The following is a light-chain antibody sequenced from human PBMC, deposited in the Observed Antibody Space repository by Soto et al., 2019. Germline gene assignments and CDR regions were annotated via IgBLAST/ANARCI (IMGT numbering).Light chain of an antibody. Sequence: QSALTQPASVSGSPGQPITISCSGTSSDVGGYNNVSWYQQHPGKAPKLLIYEVSKRPSGVSIRVSGSKSGNTASLTISGIEAEYVAEYYCSSYIRSYTWVFGGGTKVTVL. J-gene: IGLJ3*02. CDR3: SSYIRSYTWV. CDR1: SSDVGGYNN. CDR2: EVS. V-gene: IGLV2-14*03.